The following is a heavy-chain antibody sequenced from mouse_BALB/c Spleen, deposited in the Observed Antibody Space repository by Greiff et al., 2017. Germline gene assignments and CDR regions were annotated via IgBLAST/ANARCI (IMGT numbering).Heavy chain of an antibody. Sequence: VQLKQSGAELVKPGASVKLSCTASGFNIKDTYMHWVKQRPEQGLEWIGRIDPANGNTKYDPKFQGKATITADTSSNTAYLQLSSLTSEDTAVYYCAGGFAYWGKGTLVTVSA. J-gene: IGHJ3*01. CDR1: GFNIKDTY. V-gene: IGHV14-3*02. CDR3: AGGFAY. CDR2: IDPANGNT.